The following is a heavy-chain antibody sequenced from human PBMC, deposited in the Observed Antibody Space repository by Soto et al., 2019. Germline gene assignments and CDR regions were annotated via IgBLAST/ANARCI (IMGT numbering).Heavy chain of an antibody. D-gene: IGHD2-8*01. CDR2: ITSSGSYT. J-gene: IGHJ4*02. CDR3: TKEHCNGDKCHIDY. V-gene: IGHV3-11*05. CDR1: GVTFSDYY. Sequence: PGGSLRLSCAASGVTFSDYYMSWIRQAPGKGLEWVSYITSSGSYTKYADSVKGRFTISRDNAKNSLYLQMNSLRHEDTAFYYCTKEHCNGDKCHIDYWGQGTLVTVSS.